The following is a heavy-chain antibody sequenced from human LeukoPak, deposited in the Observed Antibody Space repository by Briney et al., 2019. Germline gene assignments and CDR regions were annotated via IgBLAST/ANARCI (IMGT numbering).Heavy chain of an antibody. Sequence: GASVKVSCKASGYTFTSYGISWVRQAPGQGLEWMGWISAYNGNTNYAQKLQGRVTMTTDTSTSTAYMELSSLRSEDTAVYYCAGGGVTKDYYYYYYMDVWGKGTTVTVSS. J-gene: IGHJ6*03. V-gene: IGHV1-18*01. CDR1: GYTFTSYG. CDR3: AGGGVTKDYYYYYYMDV. CDR2: ISAYNGNT. D-gene: IGHD3-3*01.